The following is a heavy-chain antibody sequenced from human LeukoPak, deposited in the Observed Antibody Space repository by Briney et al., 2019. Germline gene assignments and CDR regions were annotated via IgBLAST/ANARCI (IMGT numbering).Heavy chain of an antibody. Sequence: SETLSLTRTVSGGSISSYWNWIRQPPGKGLEWIGYIYYSGSTNYNPSLKSRVTISVDTSKNQFSLKLSSVTAADTAVYYCARRAGDYWGQGTLVTVSS. J-gene: IGHJ4*02. V-gene: IGHV4-59*08. CDR2: IYYSGST. CDR3: ARRAGDY. CDR1: GGSISSY.